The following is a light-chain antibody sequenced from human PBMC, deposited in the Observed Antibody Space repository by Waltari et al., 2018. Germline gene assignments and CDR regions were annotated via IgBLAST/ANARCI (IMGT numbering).Light chain of an antibody. CDR3: SSYTNSNTLV. CDR2: DVS. Sequence: QSALTQPASVSGSPGQAITIPCTGTSSDVGAYNYISWYQQPPGKAPKLMLYDVSNRPSGVSDRFSGSKSGNSASLTISGLQAEDEADYYCSSYTNSNTLVFGGGTNLTVL. V-gene: IGLV2-14*03. J-gene: IGLJ2*01. CDR1: SSDVGAYNY.